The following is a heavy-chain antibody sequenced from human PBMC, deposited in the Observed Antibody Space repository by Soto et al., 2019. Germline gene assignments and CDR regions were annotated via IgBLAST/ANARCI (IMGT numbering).Heavy chain of an antibody. V-gene: IGHV1-18*01. CDR3: ERISVSVVVVVAATQAAFEL. J-gene: IGHJ3*01. D-gene: IGHD2-15*01. CDR2: ISAYKGNT. Sequence: DSVKVSCKASGYTFSSYGISWVRQAPGQGLKWMGWISAYKGNTNYAQKFQGRVTMTTDTSTSTAYMELRSLRSDDTAVYYCERISVSVVVVVAATQAAFELWGQGTMVKVS. CDR1: GYTFSSYG.